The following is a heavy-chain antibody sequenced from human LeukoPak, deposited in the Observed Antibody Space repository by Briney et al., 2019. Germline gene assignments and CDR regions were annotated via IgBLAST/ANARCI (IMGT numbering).Heavy chain of an antibody. V-gene: IGHV3-53*01. J-gene: IGHJ4*02. CDR2: IYSGGDT. CDR1: GFTIRRSY. D-gene: IGHD3-10*01. Sequence: GRSLRLSCATTGFTIRRSYMSWVRQAAGKGLEWVSVIYSGGDTIHADSVKGRFSISRDSSNVYLQMNSLRPEDTAVYYCVRAGHHSGSTDELFLPFDYWGQGTRVTVSS. CDR3: VRAGHHSGSTDELFLPFDY.